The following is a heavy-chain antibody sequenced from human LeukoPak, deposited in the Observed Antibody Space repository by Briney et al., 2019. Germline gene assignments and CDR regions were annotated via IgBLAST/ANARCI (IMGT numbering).Heavy chain of an antibody. V-gene: IGHV3-13*01. J-gene: IGHJ3*01. CDR3: ARLRNVGGNPHPFNV. D-gene: IGHD4-23*01. Sequence: GGSLRLSCAASGFTFSSYDMHWVRQATGKGLEWVSAIGTAGDTYYPGSVKGRFTISRDNAKKSLYLQMNSLRAEDTAVYYCARLRNVGGNPHPFNVWGQGTTVTVSS. CDR2: IGTAGDT. CDR1: GFTFSSYD.